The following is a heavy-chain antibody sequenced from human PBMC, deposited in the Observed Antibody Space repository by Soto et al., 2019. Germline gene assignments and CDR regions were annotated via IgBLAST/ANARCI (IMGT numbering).Heavy chain of an antibody. CDR2: ISSGSKTI. CDR3: AREDILGVRSFDY. V-gene: IGHV3-48*02. J-gene: IGHJ4*02. Sequence: GGSLRLSCAASGFTFSGYSVNWVRQAPGKGLEWVSYISSGSKTIYYADSVKGRFTVSRDNAKNSQYLQMNSLRDEDTAVYYCAREDILGVRSFDYWGQGTLVTVSS. D-gene: IGHD3-9*01. CDR1: GFTFSGYS.